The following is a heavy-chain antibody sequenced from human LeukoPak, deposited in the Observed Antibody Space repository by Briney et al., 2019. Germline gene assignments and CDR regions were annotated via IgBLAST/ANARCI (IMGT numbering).Heavy chain of an antibody. J-gene: IGHJ5*02. CDR1: GGSISSYY. D-gene: IGHD5-18*01. Sequence: SETLSLTCTVSGGSISSYYWSWIRQPPGKGLEWIGYIYYSGSTNYNPSLKSRVTISVDTSKNQFSLKLSSVAAADTAVYYCARDLRDSYRSYWFDPWGQGTLVTVSS. V-gene: IGHV4-59*01. CDR3: ARDLRDSYRSYWFDP. CDR2: IYYSGST.